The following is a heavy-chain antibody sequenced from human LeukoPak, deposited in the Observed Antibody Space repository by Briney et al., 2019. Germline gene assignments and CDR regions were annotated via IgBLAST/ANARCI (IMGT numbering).Heavy chain of an antibody. Sequence: ASVKVSCKSSGGVFNDYAFSWVRQAPGQGLEWMGRIIPIMNITRYAQRSQGRVTITADTSTSTAYMELSSLRSEDTAIYFCARGFRGPNYYLEFWGQGTLVTVSS. J-gene: IGHJ4*02. D-gene: IGHD4/OR15-4a*01. CDR2: IIPIMNIT. V-gene: IGHV1-69*04. CDR3: ARGFRGPNYYLEF. CDR1: GGVFNDYA.